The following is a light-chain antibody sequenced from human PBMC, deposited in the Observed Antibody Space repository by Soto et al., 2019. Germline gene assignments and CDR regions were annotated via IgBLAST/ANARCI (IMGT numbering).Light chain of an antibody. V-gene: IGLV1-40*01. CDR1: SSNIGAAYD. CDR3: QSYDSSLSGWV. Sequence: QSVLTQPPSVSGAPGQKVTISCTRSSSNIGAAYDVHWYQHLPGTAPKLLIYGNNNRPSGFPDRFSGSKSGTSASLAITGLQAEDEADYYGQSYDSSLSGWVFGGGTKLTVL. CDR2: GNN. J-gene: IGLJ3*02.